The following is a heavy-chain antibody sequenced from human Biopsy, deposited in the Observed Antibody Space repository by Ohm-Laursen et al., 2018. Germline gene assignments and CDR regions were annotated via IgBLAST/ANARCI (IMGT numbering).Heavy chain of an antibody. V-gene: IGHV4-59*01. CDR1: DGSINSYY. CDR3: ARGSSYGYDFDY. J-gene: IGHJ4*02. Sequence: GTLSLTWTVSDGSINSYYWNWIRQPPGKRLEWIGNIYYSGSTNFNPSLKSRATISVDTSKNQFSLKLSSVTAADTAVYFCARGSSYGYDFDYWGQGTLVAVSS. D-gene: IGHD5-18*01. CDR2: IYYSGST.